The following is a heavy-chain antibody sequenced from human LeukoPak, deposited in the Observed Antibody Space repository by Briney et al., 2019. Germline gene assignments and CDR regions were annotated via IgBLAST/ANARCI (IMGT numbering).Heavy chain of an antibody. CDR3: ARLLTHYGSGSYAYFDY. D-gene: IGHD3-10*01. J-gene: IGHJ4*02. CDR1: GYSFTSYW. V-gene: IGHV5-51*01. CDR2: IYPGDSDT. Sequence: GESLKISCKGSGYSFTSYWIGWVRQMPGKGLEWMGIIYPGDSDTRYSPSFQGQVTISADKSFSTAYLQWSSLKASDTAMYYCARLLTHYGSGSYAYFDYWGQGTLVTVSS.